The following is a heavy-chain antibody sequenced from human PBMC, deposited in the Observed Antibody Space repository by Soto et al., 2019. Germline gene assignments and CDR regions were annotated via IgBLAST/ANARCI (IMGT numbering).Heavy chain of an antibody. CDR1: GFTFSSYG. Sequence: QVQLVESGGGVVQPGRSLRLSCAASGFTFSSYGMHWVRQAPGKGLEWVAVIWYDGSNKYYADSVKGRFTISRDNSKNTLYLQMNSLRAEDTAVYYCARDRGDSSGYYKYYGMDVWGQGTTVTVSS. V-gene: IGHV3-33*01. D-gene: IGHD3-22*01. J-gene: IGHJ6*02. CDR2: IWYDGSNK. CDR3: ARDRGDSSGYYKYYGMDV.